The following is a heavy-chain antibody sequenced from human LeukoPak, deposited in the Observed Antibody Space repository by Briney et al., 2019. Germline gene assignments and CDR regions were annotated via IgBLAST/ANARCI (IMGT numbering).Heavy chain of an antibody. V-gene: IGHV3-64D*06. D-gene: IGHD3-22*01. CDR1: GFTFNTFA. CDR3: VTQGDGYYSGPFDY. Sequence: GGSLRLSCSASGFTFNTFAMHWVRQAPGKGLEYVSSIRDNGGTTYYADSVKGRFTISRDNSKNTLYLQMSSLRAEDTAVYFCVTQGDGYYSGPFDYWGQGTLVTVSS. CDR2: IRDNGGTT. J-gene: IGHJ4*02.